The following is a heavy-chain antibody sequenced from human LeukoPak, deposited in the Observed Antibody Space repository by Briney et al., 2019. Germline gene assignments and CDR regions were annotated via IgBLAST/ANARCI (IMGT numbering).Heavy chain of an antibody. D-gene: IGHD6-19*01. J-gene: IGHJ6*02. CDR3: ARSGYSSGWYLNKDYYYYYGMDV. Sequence: PSETLSLTCAVYGGSFSGYYWSWIRQPPGKGLEWIGEINHSGSTNYNPSLKSRVTISVDTSKNRFSLKLSSVTAADTAVYYCARSGYSSGWYLNKDYYYYYGMDVWGQGTTVTVSS. V-gene: IGHV4-34*01. CDR2: INHSGST. CDR1: GGSFSGYY.